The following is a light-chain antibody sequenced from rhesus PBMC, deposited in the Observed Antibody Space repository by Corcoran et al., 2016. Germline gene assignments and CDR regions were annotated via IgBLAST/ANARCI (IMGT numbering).Light chain of an antibody. CDR3: QHSYGTPLT. J-gene: IGKJ4*01. CDR2: KAS. V-gene: IGKV1-74*01. Sequence: DIQMTQSPSSLSASVGDRVTITCRASENVNNYLHWYQQKPGKAPKRRHYKASTLQSGVPSRFSGSGSGTDFTLTISSLQPEDFATYYCQHSYGTPLTFGGGTKVELK. CDR1: ENVNNY.